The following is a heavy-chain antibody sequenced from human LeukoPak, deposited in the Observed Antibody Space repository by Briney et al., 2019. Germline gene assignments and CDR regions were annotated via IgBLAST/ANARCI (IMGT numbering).Heavy chain of an antibody. J-gene: IGHJ4*02. CDR1: GGSISSSSYY. CDR3: ARDCSGGSCYSGFDY. V-gene: IGHV4-61*01. Sequence: PSETLSLTCTVSGGSISSSSYYWGWIRQPPGKGLEWIGYIYYSGSTNYNPSLKSRVTISVDTSKNQFSLKLSSVTAADTAVYYCARDCSGGSCYSGFDYWGQGTLVTVSS. D-gene: IGHD2-15*01. CDR2: IYYSGST.